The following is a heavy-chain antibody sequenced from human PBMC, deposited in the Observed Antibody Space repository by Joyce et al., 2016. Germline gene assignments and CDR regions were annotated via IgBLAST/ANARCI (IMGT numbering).Heavy chain of an antibody. D-gene: IGHD3-10*01. J-gene: IGHJ4*02. CDR1: GFTFSSYA. CDR3: AKDPWVRGVHPPEY. V-gene: IGHV3-30*18. Sequence: QVQLVESGGGVVQPGRSLRLSCAGSGFTFSSYAMDWVRQDPGKGLEWVAVISSDGGNKNYADSVKGRFTISRDNSKNTMYLQMNSLRVEDTAVYYCAKDPWVRGVHPPEYWGQGILVTVSS. CDR2: ISSDGGNK.